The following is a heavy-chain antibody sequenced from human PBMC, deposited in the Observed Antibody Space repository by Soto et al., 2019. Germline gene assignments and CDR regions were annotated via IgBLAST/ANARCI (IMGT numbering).Heavy chain of an antibody. CDR2: IYYSGST. D-gene: IGHD2-15*01. Sequence: QVQLQESGPGLVKPSQTLSLTCTVSGGSISSGDYYWSWIRQPPGKGLEWIGYIYYSGSTYYNPSLRSRVTISVDTSKYQFSLKLSSVTAADTAVYYCARYCSGGSCYEGRSSLFDYWGQGTLVTVSS. V-gene: IGHV4-30-4*01. CDR1: GGSISSGDYY. CDR3: ARYCSGGSCYEGRSSLFDY. J-gene: IGHJ4*02.